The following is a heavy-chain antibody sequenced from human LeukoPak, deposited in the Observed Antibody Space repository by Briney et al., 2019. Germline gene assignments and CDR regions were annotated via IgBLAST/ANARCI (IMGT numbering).Heavy chain of an antibody. D-gene: IGHD3-10*01. J-gene: IGHJ4*02. CDR1: GGSFSGDY. CDR2: INHSGST. V-gene: IGHV4-34*01. CDR3: ARGLPYYYGSGSYSY. Sequence: PSETLSLTCAVYGGSFSGDYWSCIRQPPRKGREWSGEINHSGSTNYNPSLKSRVTISVDTSKNQFSLTLGSVTAADTAVYYCARGLPYYYGSGSYSYWGQGTLVTVSS.